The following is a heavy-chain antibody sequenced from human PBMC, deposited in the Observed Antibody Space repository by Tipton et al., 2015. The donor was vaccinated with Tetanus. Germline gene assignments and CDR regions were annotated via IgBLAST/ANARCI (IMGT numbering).Heavy chain of an antibody. V-gene: IGHV4-61*01. J-gene: IGHJ4*02. CDR1: GGSVSSGNYC. CDR3: ARGIDEYKSGNY. CDR2: IYYSGGT. Sequence: TLSLTCTVSGGSVSSGNYCWSWIRQPPGKELEWIGYIYYSGGTNYNPSLKSRVTISVDTSKNQFSLRLNSVTAADTAVYYCARGIDEYKSGNYWGQGTLVTVSS. D-gene: IGHD1-1*01.